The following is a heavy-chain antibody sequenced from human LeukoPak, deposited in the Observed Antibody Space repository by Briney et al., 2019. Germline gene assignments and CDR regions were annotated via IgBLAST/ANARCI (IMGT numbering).Heavy chain of an antibody. CDR1: GGSISSGGYY. J-gene: IGHJ5*02. V-gene: IGHV4-61*02. D-gene: IGHD1-14*01. Sequence: SETLSLTCTVSGGSISSGGYYWSWIRQPAGKGLEWIGRTYTSGSTNYNPSNKSRVSISGDTHKNQLSLKLSSVTAEDTAVYYCARVAITYWFDPWGQGTLVTVSS. CDR3: ARVAITYWFDP. CDR2: TYTSGST.